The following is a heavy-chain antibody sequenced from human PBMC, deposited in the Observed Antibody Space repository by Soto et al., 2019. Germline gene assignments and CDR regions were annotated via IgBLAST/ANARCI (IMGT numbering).Heavy chain of an antibody. CDR3: AKDSYDILTGQKRYFDS. D-gene: IGHD3-9*01. J-gene: IGHJ4*02. CDR1: GFTFNAYT. V-gene: IGHV3-43*01. CDR2: ISWDGGIT. Sequence: PGGSLRLSCAASGFTFNAYTMHWVRQAPGKGLEWVSLISWDGGITYYGDSVKGRFTVSRDNSDNSLYLQMTSLRSDDTAFYYCAKDSYDILTGQKRYFDSWGQG.